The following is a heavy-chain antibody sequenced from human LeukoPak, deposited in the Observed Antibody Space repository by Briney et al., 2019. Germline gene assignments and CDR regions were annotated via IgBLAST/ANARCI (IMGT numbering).Heavy chain of an antibody. V-gene: IGHV3-48*03. CDR2: ISSHSSTI. CDR3: VKGAYDYIEMGYFDS. D-gene: IGHD5-12*01. Sequence: GGSLRLSCAASGFTFLSYEMNWVRQAPWKGLEWVSYISSHSSTIYYADSVKGRFTISRDNSKNMVFLQMNSLRPEDTAIYYCVKGAYDYIEMGYFDSWGQGTLVIVSS. J-gene: IGHJ4*02. CDR1: GFTFLSYE.